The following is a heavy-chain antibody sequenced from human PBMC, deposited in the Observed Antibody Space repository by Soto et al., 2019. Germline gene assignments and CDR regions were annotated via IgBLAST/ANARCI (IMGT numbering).Heavy chain of an antibody. V-gene: IGHV1-69*08. CDR2: IIPLLDVT. Sequence: QVQLVQSGAEVKKPGSSVKVSCKASGGTFSTYTINWVRLAPGQGLEWMGRIIPLLDVTNNAQRFQGRVTITADKSTSTVYMELTSLTSQDTAVYYCARDSGTVGYDDSWGQGTLVTVSS. CDR1: GGTFSTYT. CDR3: ARDSGTVGYDDS. D-gene: IGHD3-10*01. J-gene: IGHJ4*02.